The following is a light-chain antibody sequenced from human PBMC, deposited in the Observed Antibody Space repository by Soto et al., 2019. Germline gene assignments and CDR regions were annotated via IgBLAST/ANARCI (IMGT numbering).Light chain of an antibody. V-gene: IGLV1-44*01. CDR1: RSNLGNNA. J-gene: IGLJ3*02. CDR2: NSN. CDR3: ATWDDSLNARGV. Sequence: QSVLTQTPSASGTPGQTVTISCSGSRSNLGNNAVSWYQQFPGTAPKLLIYNSNQRPAGVPDRFSGSKSGTSASLAISGLQSEDEADYYWATWDDSLNARGVFGGGTQLTVL.